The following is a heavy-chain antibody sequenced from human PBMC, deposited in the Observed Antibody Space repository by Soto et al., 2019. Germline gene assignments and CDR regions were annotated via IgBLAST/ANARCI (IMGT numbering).Heavy chain of an antibody. CDR2: IHYTGNA. D-gene: IGHD2-21*02. CDR1: GVSRNTYNFF. J-gene: IGHJ4*02. V-gene: IGHV4-39*01. CDR3: ARVNVTLDY. Sequence: QLQLQESGPGLVGPSETLSLTCTVSGVSRNTYNFFWAWIRQPPGKGLEWIATIHYTGNAYYNPSLTSRLTISGDTSKNQFSLNLSSVTAADTAVYYCARVNVTLDYWGQGTLVTVSS.